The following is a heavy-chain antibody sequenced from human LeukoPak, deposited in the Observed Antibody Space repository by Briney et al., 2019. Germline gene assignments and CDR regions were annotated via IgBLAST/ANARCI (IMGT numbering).Heavy chain of an antibody. J-gene: IGHJ4*02. Sequence: PSETLSLTCTVSGGSISSYYWSWIRQPPGKGLEWIGYIYYTGSTNYNPSLKSRVTISVDTSKNQFSLKLSSVTAADTAVYYCTRVGSSGGGFGYFDSWGQGTPVTVSS. D-gene: IGHD6-19*01. CDR1: GGSISSYY. CDR2: IYYTGST. CDR3: TRVGSSGGGFGYFDS. V-gene: IGHV4-59*01.